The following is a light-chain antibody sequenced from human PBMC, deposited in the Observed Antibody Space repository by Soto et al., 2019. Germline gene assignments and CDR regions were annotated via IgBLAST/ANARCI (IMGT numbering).Light chain of an antibody. CDR1: QSINSW. CDR2: KAS. J-gene: IGKJ1*01. CDR3: QQYHAFPGT. Sequence: DIQMTQSPSTLSASIGDRVTITCRASQSINSWLAWHQQKPGKAPKLLIYKASYLEGGFPSRFSGSASGTEFPLTISSLQPDDFAAYYCQQYHAFPGTFGQGTRVEIK. V-gene: IGKV1-5*03.